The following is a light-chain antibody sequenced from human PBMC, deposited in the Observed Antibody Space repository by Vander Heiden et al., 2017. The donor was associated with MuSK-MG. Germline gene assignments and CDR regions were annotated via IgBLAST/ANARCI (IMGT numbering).Light chain of an antibody. CDR2: AAS. CDR1: QSISSS. V-gene: IGKV1-39*01. J-gene: IGKJ2*01. CDR3: QQSYRTLRYT. Sequence: DIQMTQSPSSLSASVGDRVTITCRASQSISSSLNWYQQKPGKAPKLLIYAASSLQSGVPSRFSGSGSGTDFTLTISSLQPEDFASYYCQQSYRTLRYTFGQGTKLDI.